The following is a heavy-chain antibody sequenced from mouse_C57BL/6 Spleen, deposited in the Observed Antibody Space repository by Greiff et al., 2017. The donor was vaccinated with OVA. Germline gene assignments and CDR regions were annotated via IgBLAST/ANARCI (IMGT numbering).Heavy chain of an antibody. D-gene: IGHD2-4*01. CDR3: ARGGDYGFAY. CDR2: ISYDGSN. CDR1: GYSITSGYY. Sequence: DVQLQESGPGLVKPSQSLSFTCSVTGYSITSGYYWNWIRQFPGNKLEWMGYISYDGSNNYNPSLKNRISITRDTSKNQFFLKLNSVTTEDTATYYCARGGDYGFAYWGQGTLVTVSA. V-gene: IGHV3-6*01. J-gene: IGHJ3*01.